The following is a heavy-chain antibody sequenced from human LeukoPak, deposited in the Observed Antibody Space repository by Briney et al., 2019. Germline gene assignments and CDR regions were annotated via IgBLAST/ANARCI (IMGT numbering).Heavy chain of an antibody. CDR3: ARDLLGVYMFDY. Sequence: SETLSLTCTVSGGSISSYYWSWIRQPPGKGLEWIGYIYYSGSTNYNPSLKSRVTISVDTSKNQFSLKLSSVTAADTAVYYCARDLLGVYMFDYWGQGTLVTVSS. CDR2: IYYSGST. V-gene: IGHV4-59*01. D-gene: IGHD3-16*01. J-gene: IGHJ4*02. CDR1: GGSISSYY.